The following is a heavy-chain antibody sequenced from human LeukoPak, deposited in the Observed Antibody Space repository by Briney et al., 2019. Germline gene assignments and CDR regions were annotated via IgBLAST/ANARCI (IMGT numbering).Heavy chain of an antibody. CDR3: AEQKYQRFSYFDY. D-gene: IGHD2-2*01. CDR1: GGSISSYY. CDR2: IYTSGST. Sequence: SETLSLTCTVSGGSISSYYWSWIRQPPEKGLEWIGYIYTSGSTNYNPSLKSRVTISVDTSKNQFSLKLSSVTAADTAVYYCAEQKYQRFSYFDYWGQGTLVTVSS. J-gene: IGHJ4*02. V-gene: IGHV4-4*09.